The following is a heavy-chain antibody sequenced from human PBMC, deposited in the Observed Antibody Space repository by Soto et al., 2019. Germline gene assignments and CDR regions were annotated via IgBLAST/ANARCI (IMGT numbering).Heavy chain of an antibody. CDR1: GFSLSTSEVG. CDR2: IYWSDDN. CDR3: EHKASDYDFWSGYYTGNWFDP. Sequence: SGPTPVNPTQTLTLACTFSGFSLSTSEVGVGWIRHPPGKALEWLALIYWSDDNRYSPSLKSRLTITKDTSKNQVVLTMTNMDTVDTATYYCEHKASDYDFWSGYYTGNWFDPWGQGTLVTVYS. J-gene: IGHJ5*02. D-gene: IGHD3-3*01. V-gene: IGHV2-5*01.